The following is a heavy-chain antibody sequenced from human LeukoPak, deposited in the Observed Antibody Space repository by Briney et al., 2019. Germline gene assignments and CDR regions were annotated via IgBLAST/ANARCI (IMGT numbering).Heavy chain of an antibody. CDR1: GFTFSSYA. Sequence: GGSLRLSCAASGFTFSSYAMGWVRQAPGKGLEWVSAISGSGGSTYYADSVKGRFTICRDNSKNTLYLQMNSLRAEDTAVYSCAKEDCSGGTCSDFDYWGQGTLVTVSS. J-gene: IGHJ4*02. CDR3: AKEDCSGGTCSDFDY. CDR2: ISGSGGST. D-gene: IGHD2-15*01. V-gene: IGHV3-23*01.